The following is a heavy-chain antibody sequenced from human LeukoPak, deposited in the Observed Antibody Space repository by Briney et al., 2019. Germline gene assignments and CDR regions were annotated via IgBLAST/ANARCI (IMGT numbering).Heavy chain of an antibody. J-gene: IGHJ6*02. V-gene: IGHV3-7*01. Sequence: GGSLRLSCAASGFTFSSYWMSRVRQAPGKGLEWVANIKQDGSEKYYVDSVKGRFTISRDNAKNSLYLQMNSLRAEDTAVYYCARVGLLGNQVATKIVGYYYGMDVWGQGTTVTVSS. CDR1: GFTFSSYW. D-gene: IGHD5-12*01. CDR2: IKQDGSEK. CDR3: ARVGLLGNQVATKIVGYYYGMDV.